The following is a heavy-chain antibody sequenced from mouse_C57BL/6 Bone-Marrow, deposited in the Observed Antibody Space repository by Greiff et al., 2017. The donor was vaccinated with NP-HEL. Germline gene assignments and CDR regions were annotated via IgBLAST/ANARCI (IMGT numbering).Heavy chain of an antibody. CDR2: INPSNGGT. CDR1: GYTFTSYW. V-gene: IGHV1-53*01. D-gene: IGHD1-1*01. J-gene: IGHJ2*01. Sequence: VHLVESGTELVKPGASVKLSCKASGYTFTSYWMHWVKQRPGQGLEWIGNINPSNGGTNYNEKFKSKATLTVDKSSSTAYMQLSSLTSEDSAVYYCARLASSSYVGYYFDYWGQGTTLTVSS. CDR3: ARLASSSYVGYYFDY.